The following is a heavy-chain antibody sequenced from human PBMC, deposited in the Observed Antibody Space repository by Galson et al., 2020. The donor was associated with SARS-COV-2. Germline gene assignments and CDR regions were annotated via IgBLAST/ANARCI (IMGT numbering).Heavy chain of an antibody. J-gene: IGHJ3*02. Sequence: SETLSLTCAVSGGSICGDFWPWIRQPPAKGLEWIGQINHSGYTNFNPSLKSRVTISVDTSMKQFSLKLIFVTAAATAVYYCARVSVDAGIPLEFDIWGRGTLVTVSS. V-gene: IGHV4-34*01. CDR1: GGSICGDF. CDR3: ARVSVDAGIPLEFDI. CDR2: INHSGYT. D-gene: IGHD5-18*01.